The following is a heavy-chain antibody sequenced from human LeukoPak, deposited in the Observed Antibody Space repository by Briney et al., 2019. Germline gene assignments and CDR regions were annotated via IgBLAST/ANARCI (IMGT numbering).Heavy chain of an antibody. CDR1: GFTFDDYA. CDR2: ISWNSGSI. CDR3: AKVGVKYCSGGSCWYYFDY. J-gene: IGHJ4*02. Sequence: GGSLRLSCAASGFTFDDYAMHWVRQAPGKGLEWVSGISWNSGSIGYADSVKGRFTISRDNAKNSLYLQMNSLRAEDTALYYCAKVGVKYCSGGSCWYYFDYWGQGTLVTVSS. D-gene: IGHD2-15*01. V-gene: IGHV3-9*01.